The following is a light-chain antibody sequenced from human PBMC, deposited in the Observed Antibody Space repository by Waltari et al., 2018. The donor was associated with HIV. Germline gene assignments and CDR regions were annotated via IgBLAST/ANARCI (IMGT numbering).Light chain of an antibody. CDR2: DVT. Sequence: QSALTQPASVSGSPGQSITISCTGTSSDVGSYNYFSWYQQHPGKAPKLMIYDVTKRPSGVSNRFAGSKSGNTASLTISGLQAEDEADYYCSSYTSTSTGVIGGGTKLTVL. CDR3: SSYTSTSTGV. J-gene: IGLJ2*01. CDR1: SSDVGSYNY. V-gene: IGLV2-14*03.